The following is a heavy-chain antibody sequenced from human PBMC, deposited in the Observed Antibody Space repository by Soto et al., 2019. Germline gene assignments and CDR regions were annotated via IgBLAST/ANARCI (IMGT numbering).Heavy chain of an antibody. J-gene: IGHJ6*02. D-gene: IGHD3-22*01. CDR2: ISDDGRKN. V-gene: IGHV3-30*18. CDR1: GFTFSTYG. CDR3: AKDNMGVVAVDQHNNMDV. Sequence: QVQLVESGGGVVQPGGSLRLSCAVSGFTFSTYGMHWVRQAPGKGLEWVAFISDDGRKNYYIDSVKGRFIISRDNSKNPLYVQMSRLRSEDTAVYYCAKDNMGVVAVDQHNNMDVWGQGTPVSVSS.